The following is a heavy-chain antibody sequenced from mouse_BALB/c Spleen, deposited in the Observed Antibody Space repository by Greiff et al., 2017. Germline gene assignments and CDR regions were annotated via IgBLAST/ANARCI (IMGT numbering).Heavy chain of an antibody. CDR2: ISYSGST. D-gene: IGHD4-1*01. V-gene: IGHV3-2*02. J-gene: IGHJ2*01. Sequence: EVHLVASGPGLVKPSQSLSLTCTVTGYSITSDYAWNWIRQFPGNKLEWMGYISYSGSTSYNPSLKSRISITRDTSKNQFFLQLNSVTTEDTATYDCARSLDWRGYYFDYWGQGTTLTVSS. CDR3: ARSLDWRGYYFDY. CDR1: GYSITSDYA.